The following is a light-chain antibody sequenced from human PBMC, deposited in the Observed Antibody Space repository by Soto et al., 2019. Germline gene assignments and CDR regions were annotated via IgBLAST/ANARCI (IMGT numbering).Light chain of an antibody. CDR2: LAS. J-gene: IGKJ1*01. Sequence: IQLTQSPSSLSASVGDRVTITCRASQDISTYLAWYQQNPGRAPKLLIYLASNFHTGVPSSFSGSGSGTEFTLTISSLQPEDFATYYCQQLDSDPPWTFGQGTRVEIK. CDR3: QQLDSDPPWT. CDR1: QDISTY. V-gene: IGKV1-9*01.